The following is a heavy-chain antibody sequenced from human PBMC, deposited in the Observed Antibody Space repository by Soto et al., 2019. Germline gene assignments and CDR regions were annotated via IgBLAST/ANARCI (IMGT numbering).Heavy chain of an antibody. CDR3: AREKTTVARSAFDI. J-gene: IGHJ3*02. CDR2: INPNSGGM. D-gene: IGHD4-17*01. CDR1: GYTFTDYY. V-gene: IGHV1-2*02. Sequence: ASVKVSCKASGYTFTDYYIHWVRQAPGQGLEWMGRINPNSGGMNYAQKFQGRVTMTSDTSISTAYMELSRLTSDDTAVYYCAREKTTVARSAFDIWGRGTMFTVSS.